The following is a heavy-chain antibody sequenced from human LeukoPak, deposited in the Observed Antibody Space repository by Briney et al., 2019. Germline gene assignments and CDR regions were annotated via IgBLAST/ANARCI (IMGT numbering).Heavy chain of an antibody. CDR1: GYRVTTYW. Sequence: GESLKISCERSGYRVTTYWIGWVREMRGKGLEWMWIIYPGDSDTRYSPSFQGQVTISADKSISTAYLQWSSLKASDTAMYYCARLGGSSRPYGMDVWGQGTTVTVSS. CDR3: ARLGGSSRPYGMDV. J-gene: IGHJ6*02. CDR2: IYPGDSDT. D-gene: IGHD2-15*01. V-gene: IGHV5-51*01.